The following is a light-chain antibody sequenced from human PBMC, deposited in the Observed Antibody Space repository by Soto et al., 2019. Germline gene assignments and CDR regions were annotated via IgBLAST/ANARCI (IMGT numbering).Light chain of an antibody. Sequence: SALTQPASVSGSPGQSITISCTGTSSDVGGYNYVSWYQQHPGKVPKLMIYDVSNRPSGVSNRFSGSKSGNTASLTISGLQADDEADYYCSSYTSGSTPVVFGGGTKLTVL. V-gene: IGLV2-14*01. J-gene: IGLJ2*01. CDR3: SSYTSGSTPVV. CDR1: SSDVGGYNY. CDR2: DVS.